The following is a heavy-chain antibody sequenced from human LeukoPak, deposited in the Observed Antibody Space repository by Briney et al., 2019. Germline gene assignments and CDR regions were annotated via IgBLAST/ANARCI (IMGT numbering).Heavy chain of an antibody. CDR2: ISGSGGST. Sequence: PGGSLRLSCAASGFTFSSYWMHWVRQAPGKGLEWVSAISGSGGSTYYADSVKGRFTISRDNSKNTLYLQMNSLRAEDTAVYYCAKDGIAARPWDYWGQGTLVTVSS. J-gene: IGHJ4*02. D-gene: IGHD6-6*01. CDR1: GFTFSSYW. CDR3: AKDGIAARPWDY. V-gene: IGHV3-23*01.